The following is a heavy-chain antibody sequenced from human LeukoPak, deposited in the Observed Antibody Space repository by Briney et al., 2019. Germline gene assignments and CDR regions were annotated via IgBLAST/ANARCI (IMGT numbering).Heavy chain of an antibody. Sequence: SETLSLTCTVSGGSISSSSYYWGWIRQPPGKGLEWIGSIYYSGSTYYNPSLKSRVTISVDTSKNQFSLKLSSVTAADTAVYYCARLGPPCSSTSCDGAFDIWGQGTMVTVSS. D-gene: IGHD2-2*01. CDR2: IYYSGST. J-gene: IGHJ3*02. CDR1: GGSISSSSYY. V-gene: IGHV4-39*01. CDR3: ARLGPPCSSTSCDGAFDI.